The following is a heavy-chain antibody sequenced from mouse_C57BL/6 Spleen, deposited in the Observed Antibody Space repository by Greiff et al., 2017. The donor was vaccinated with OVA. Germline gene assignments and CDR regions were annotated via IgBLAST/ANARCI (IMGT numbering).Heavy chain of an antibody. D-gene: IGHD1-1*01. Sequence: QVHVKQPGAELVRPGSSVKLSCKASGYTFTSYWMHWVKQRPIQGLEWIGNIDPSDSDTHYNQKFKDKATLTVDKSSSTAYMQLSSLTSEDSAVYYCARDGSSYPFDDWGQGTTLTVAS. J-gene: IGHJ2*01. CDR1: GYTFTSYW. CDR3: ARDGSSYPFDD. V-gene: IGHV1-52*01. CDR2: IDPSDSDT.